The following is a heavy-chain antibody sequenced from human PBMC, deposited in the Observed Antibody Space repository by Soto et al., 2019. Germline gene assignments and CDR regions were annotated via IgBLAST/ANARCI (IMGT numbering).Heavy chain of an antibody. V-gene: IGHV3-23*01. CDR1: GFPFSSRA. CDR2: IRGSGTIT. D-gene: IGHD2-15*01. Sequence: EVQLLESGGGLVQPGGSLRLSCAASGFPFSSRAMSWVRQPPGKGLEWVSAIRGSGTITYYADSVKGRFTISRNTSKNTLYLQMTSLRANDTAVYYCAEWARYCSGADCRAWGQGTLVTVSS. J-gene: IGHJ5*02. CDR3: AEWARYCSGADCRA.